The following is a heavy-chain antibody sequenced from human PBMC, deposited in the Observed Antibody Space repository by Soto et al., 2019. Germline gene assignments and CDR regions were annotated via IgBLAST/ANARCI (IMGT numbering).Heavy chain of an antibody. CDR1: GFSLSTSGMC. CDR3: ARILWFGELSPTGMDV. J-gene: IGHJ6*02. CDR2: IDWDDDK. Sequence: SGPTLVNPTQTLTLTCTFSGFSLSTSGMCVSWIRQPPGKALEWLARIDWDDDKYYSTSLKTRLTISKDTSKNQVVLTMTNMDPVDTATYYCARILWFGELSPTGMDVWGQRTKVTVSS. D-gene: IGHD3-10*01. V-gene: IGHV2-70*11.